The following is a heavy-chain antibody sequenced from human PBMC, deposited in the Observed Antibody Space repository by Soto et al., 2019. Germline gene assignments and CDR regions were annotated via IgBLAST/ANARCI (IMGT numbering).Heavy chain of an antibody. J-gene: IGHJ4*02. D-gene: IGHD4-4*01. Sequence: SQTLSLTCVISGDSVSSNRAAWNWIRQSPSRGLEWLGRTYYRSKWYNDYAVSVKSRITINPDTSHNQFSLQLNSVTPEDTAVYSCARDPPDFHSEFDSWGQGTPVPVSS. CDR3: ARDPPDFHSEFDS. CDR1: GDSVSSNRAA. V-gene: IGHV6-1*01. CDR2: TYYRSKWYN.